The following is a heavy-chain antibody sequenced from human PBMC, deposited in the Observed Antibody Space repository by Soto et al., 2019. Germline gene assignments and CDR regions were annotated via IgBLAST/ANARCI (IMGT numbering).Heavy chain of an antibody. D-gene: IGHD6-19*01. Sequence: GGSLRLSCAASGFTFSSYGMNWVRQTPGKGLEWVSSVSSSGSYIYYADSVKGRFTISRDNAKNSLYLQMNSLRAEDTAVYYCAKGVPGIAVAGTGYFQHWGQGTLVTVSS. V-gene: IGHV3-21*04. CDR2: VSSSGSYI. CDR3: AKGVPGIAVAGTGYFQH. CDR1: GFTFSSYG. J-gene: IGHJ1*01.